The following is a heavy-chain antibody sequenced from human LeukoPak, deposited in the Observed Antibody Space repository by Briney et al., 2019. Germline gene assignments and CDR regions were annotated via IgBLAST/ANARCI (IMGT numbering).Heavy chain of an antibody. Sequence: SETLFPTCAVSGGSISSSSYYWGWIRQPPGKGLEWIGSIDYSRSPCYRPSLKSRATISVDTSKRQVSLKLSSVTAADTAVYYCARETNDYFDSSAYMDVWGQGTTVTVSS. CDR1: GGSISSSSYY. V-gene: IGHV4-39*07. CDR3: ARETNDYFDSSAYMDV. CDR2: IDYSRSP. J-gene: IGHJ6*03. D-gene: IGHD3-22*01.